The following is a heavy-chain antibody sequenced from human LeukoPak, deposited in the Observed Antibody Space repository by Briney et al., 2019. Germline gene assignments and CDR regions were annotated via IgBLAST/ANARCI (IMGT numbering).Heavy chain of an antibody. Sequence: TSETLSLTCTASGGSISSFYWSWIRQPPGKGLEWIGYIYYKGNTNYSPSLTSRVTISLDTSKNQFSLKLSSLTAADTAVYYCARSYSSGSYYSPFDPWGQGTLVTVSS. CDR2: IYYKGNT. J-gene: IGHJ5*02. CDR3: ARSYSSGSYYSPFDP. D-gene: IGHD3-10*01. V-gene: IGHV4-59*01. CDR1: GGSISSFY.